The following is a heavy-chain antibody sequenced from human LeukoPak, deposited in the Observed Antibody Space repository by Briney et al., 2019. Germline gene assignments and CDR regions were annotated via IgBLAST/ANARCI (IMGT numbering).Heavy chain of an antibody. V-gene: IGHV1-18*01. CDR2: ISAYNGNT. CDR3: ARDLHSVVVAARGWFDP. CDR1: GYTFTSYA. D-gene: IGHD2-21*02. J-gene: IGHJ5*02. Sequence: GASVKVSCKASGYTFTSYAMHWVRQAPGQGLEWMGWISAYNGNTNYAQKLQGRVTMTTDTSTSTAYMELRSLTSDDTAVYFCARDLHSVVVAARGWFDPWGQGTLVTVSS.